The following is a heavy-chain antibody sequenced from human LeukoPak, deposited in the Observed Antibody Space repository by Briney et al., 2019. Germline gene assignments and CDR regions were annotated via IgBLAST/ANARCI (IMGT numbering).Heavy chain of an antibody. D-gene: IGHD3-22*01. CDR3: ARGGPPYDSTSYRPHDY. J-gene: IGHJ4*02. CDR1: GYTFTGHH. Sequence: LGASVKVSCKASGYTFTGHHMHWVRQAPGQGLEWVGWINPNSGGTNYAQKFQGRVTMTRDTSINTAYMELSSLRSDDTAVYSCARGGPPYDSTSYRPHDYWGQGTLVTVSS. CDR2: INPNSGGT. V-gene: IGHV1-2*03.